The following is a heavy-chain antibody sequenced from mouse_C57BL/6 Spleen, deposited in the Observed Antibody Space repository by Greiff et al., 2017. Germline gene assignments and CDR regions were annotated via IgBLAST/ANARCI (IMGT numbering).Heavy chain of an antibody. CDR3: ARRGSGDY. J-gene: IGHJ2*01. D-gene: IGHD4-1*01. CDR2: IDPSDSYT. CDR1: GFTFTSYW. Sequence: QVQLKQPGAELVKPGASVKLSCKASGFTFTSYWMQWVKQRPGQGLEWIGEIDPSDSYTNYNQKFKGKATLTVDTSSSTAYMQRSSLTSEDSAVYYCARRGSGDYWGQDTTLTGSS. V-gene: IGHV1-50*01.